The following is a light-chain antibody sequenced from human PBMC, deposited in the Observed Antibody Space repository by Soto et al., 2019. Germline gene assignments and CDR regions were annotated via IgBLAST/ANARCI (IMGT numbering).Light chain of an antibody. Sequence: DIQMTQSPSSLSASVGDRVTITCRASQSISSYLNWYQQKPGKAPKLLIYAASSSQSGVPSRFSGSGSGTDFTLTISSLQPEDFATYYCQQSWTFGQGTKVDIK. V-gene: IGKV1-39*01. J-gene: IGKJ1*01. CDR1: QSISSY. CDR2: AAS. CDR3: QQSWT.